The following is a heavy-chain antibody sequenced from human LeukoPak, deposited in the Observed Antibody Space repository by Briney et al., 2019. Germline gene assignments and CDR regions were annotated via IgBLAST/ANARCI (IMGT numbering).Heavy chain of an antibody. V-gene: IGHV3-74*01. CDR3: ARAGPDYYDSSGYYWDS. CDR2: LNTDGSTK. Sequence: GGSLRLSCAASGFTFSNYWMHWVRQAPGKGLVWVSRLNTDGSTKTYADSVKGRITISRDNAKNTLYLQMNSLRAEDTAVYYCARAGPDYYDSSGYYWDSWGQGTLVTVSS. J-gene: IGHJ4*02. D-gene: IGHD3-22*01. CDR1: GFTFSNYW.